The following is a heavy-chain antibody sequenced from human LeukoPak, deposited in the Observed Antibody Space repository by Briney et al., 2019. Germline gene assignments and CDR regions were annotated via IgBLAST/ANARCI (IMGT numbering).Heavy chain of an antibody. CDR2: INHSGST. D-gene: IGHD2-2*01. Sequence: SETLSLTCAVYGGSFSGYYWSWIRQPPGKGLEWIGEINHSGSTNYNPSLKSRVTISVDTSKNQFSLKLSSVTAADTAVYYCARSDCSSTSCSFEYFQHWGQGTLVTVSS. V-gene: IGHV4-34*01. J-gene: IGHJ1*01. CDR1: GGSFSGYY. CDR3: ARSDCSSTSCSFEYFQH.